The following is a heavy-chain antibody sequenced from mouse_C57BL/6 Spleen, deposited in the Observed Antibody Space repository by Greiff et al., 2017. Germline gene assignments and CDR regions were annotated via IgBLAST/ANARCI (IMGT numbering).Heavy chain of an antibody. CDR3: ARSRSQTAQATWAWFAY. J-gene: IGHJ3*01. D-gene: IGHD3-2*02. V-gene: IGHV1-80*01. CDR1: GYAFSSYW. CDR2: IYPGDGDT. Sequence: VQLQQSGAELVKPGASVKISCKASGYAFSSYWMNWVKQRPGKGLEWIGQIYPGDGDTNYNGKFKGKATLPADKSSSPAYMQLSSRTSEDSAVYFCARSRSQTAQATWAWFAYGGQGTLVTVSA.